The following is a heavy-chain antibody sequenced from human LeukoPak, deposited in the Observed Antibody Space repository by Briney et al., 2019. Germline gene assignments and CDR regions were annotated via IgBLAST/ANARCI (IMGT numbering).Heavy chain of an antibody. D-gene: IGHD6-19*01. CDR1: GFTFSSYA. CDR2: ISYDGSNK. J-gene: IGHJ4*02. Sequence: GRSLRLSCAAPGFTFSSYAMHWVRQAPGKGLGWVAVISYDGSNKYYADSVKGRFTISRNNSKNTLYLQMNSLRAEDTAVYYCARRPSRGWYGGGFDYWGQGTLVTVSS. V-gene: IGHV3-30*04. CDR3: ARRPSRGWYGGGFDY.